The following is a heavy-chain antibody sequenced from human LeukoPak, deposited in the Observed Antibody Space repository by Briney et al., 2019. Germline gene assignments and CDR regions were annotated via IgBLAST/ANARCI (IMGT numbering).Heavy chain of an antibody. D-gene: IGHD3-22*01. CDR1: GYTFTDYY. Sequence: ASVKVSCKASGYTFTDYYILWVRQAPGQGLEWMGWINPNSGGTNYAQKFQGRVTMTRDTSISTAYMELSRLRSDDTAVYYCASARYYYDSSGYYYSGLDAFDIWGQGTMVTVSS. V-gene: IGHV1-2*02. CDR3: ASARYYYDSSGYYYSGLDAFDI. J-gene: IGHJ3*02. CDR2: INPNSGGT.